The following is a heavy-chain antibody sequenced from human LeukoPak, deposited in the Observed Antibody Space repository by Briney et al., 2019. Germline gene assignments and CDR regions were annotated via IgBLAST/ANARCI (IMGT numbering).Heavy chain of an antibody. V-gene: IGHV3-48*01. CDR3: ARVDYYYYYMDV. CDR1: GFTFSSYR. J-gene: IGHJ6*03. CDR2: ISSSSSTI. Sequence: GGSLRLSCAASGFTFSSYRMNWVRQAPGKGLEWVSYISSSSSTIYYADSVKGRFTISRENAKNSLYLQMDSLKAEDTAVYYCARVDYYYYYMDVWGKGTTVTVSS.